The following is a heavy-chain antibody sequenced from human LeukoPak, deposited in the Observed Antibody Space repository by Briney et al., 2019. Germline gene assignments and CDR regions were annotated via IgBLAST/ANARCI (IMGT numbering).Heavy chain of an antibody. CDR1: GFTFSSYA. V-gene: IGHV3-23*01. J-gene: IGHJ4*02. D-gene: IGHD3-16*01. CDR2: ISGSGGST. CDR3: AKIYGGWYYFEY. Sequence: GGSLRLSCAASGFTFSSYAMSWVRQAPGKGLEWVSAISGSGGSTYYADSVKGRFTISRDNSKNTRYLQMNSLRAEDRAVYYCAKIYGGWYYFEYWGPGTLVTVSS.